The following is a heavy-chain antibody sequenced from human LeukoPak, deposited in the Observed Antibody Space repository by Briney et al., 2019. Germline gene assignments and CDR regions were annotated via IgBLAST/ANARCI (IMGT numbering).Heavy chain of an antibody. CDR1: GYTFTSYD. CDR2: MNPNSGNT. J-gene: IGHJ6*02. V-gene: IGHV1-8*01. CDR3: ARVYQSDFWSGYYPYYYYYGMDV. D-gene: IGHD3-3*01. Sequence: GASVNVSCKASGYTFTSYDINWVRQATGHGLEWMGWMNPNSGNTGYAQKFQGRVTMTRNTSISTAYMELSSLRSEDTAVYYCARVYQSDFWSGYYPYYYYYGMDVWGQGTTVTVSS.